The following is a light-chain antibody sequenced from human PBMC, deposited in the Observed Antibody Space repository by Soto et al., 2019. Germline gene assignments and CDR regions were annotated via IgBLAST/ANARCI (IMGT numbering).Light chain of an antibody. J-gene: IGKJ5*01. CDR3: HQRNK. Sequence: EIVLTQSPGTLSLSPGERATLSCRASQSVSNNYLAWYQQKPGQAPRLLIYGASNRVTGIPARFSGSRSGTDFTLTISSLEPEDFAVYFCHQRNKFGQGTRLEIK. V-gene: IGKV3-11*01. CDR1: QSVSNNY. CDR2: GAS.